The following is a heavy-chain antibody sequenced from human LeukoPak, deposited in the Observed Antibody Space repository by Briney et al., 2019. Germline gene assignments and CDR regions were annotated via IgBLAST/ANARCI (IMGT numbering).Heavy chain of an antibody. Sequence: APVKVSCKASGYTFTGYYMHWVRQAPGQGLEWMGWINPNSGGTNYAQKFQGRVTMTRDPSISTAYMELSRLRSDDTAVYYCARDPTYSSGWGDYYYYGMDVWGQGTTVTVSS. V-gene: IGHV1-2*02. CDR3: ARDPTYSSGWGDYYYYGMDV. D-gene: IGHD6-19*01. CDR1: GYTFTGYY. CDR2: INPNSGGT. J-gene: IGHJ6*02.